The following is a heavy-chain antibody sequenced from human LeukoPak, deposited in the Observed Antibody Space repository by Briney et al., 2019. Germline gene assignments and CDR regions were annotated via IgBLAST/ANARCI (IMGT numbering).Heavy chain of an antibody. V-gene: IGHV3-11*01. Sequence: GGSLRLSCAASGFTFSDYYMSWIRQAPGKGLEWVSYISSSGSTIYYADSVKGRFTISRDNSKNTLYLQMNSLRAEDTAVYYCAKDSSSSSWYAYFDYWGQGTLVTVSS. J-gene: IGHJ4*02. CDR1: GFTFSDYY. CDR3: AKDSSSSSWYAYFDY. CDR2: ISSSGSTI. D-gene: IGHD6-13*01.